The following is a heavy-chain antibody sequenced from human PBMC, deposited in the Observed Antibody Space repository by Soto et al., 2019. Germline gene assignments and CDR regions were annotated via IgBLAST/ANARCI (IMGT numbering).Heavy chain of an antibody. CDR2: ISSSSSYI. CDR1: GSTLSSYS. D-gene: IGHD3-3*01. J-gene: IGHJ4*02. V-gene: IGHV3-21*01. CDR3: AKGPPGVAPDY. Sequence: GGSLRLSCAASGSTLSSYSMNWVRQAPGKGLEWVSSISSSSSYIYYADSVKGRFTISRDNAKNSLNLQMTRLRAEDTAVYYCAKGPPGVAPDYWGQGTLVTVSS.